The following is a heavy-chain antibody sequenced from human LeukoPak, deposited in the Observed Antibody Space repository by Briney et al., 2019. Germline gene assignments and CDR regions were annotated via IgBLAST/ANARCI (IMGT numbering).Heavy chain of an antibody. Sequence: GGSLRLSCAASGFTFSTSWMTWVRQAPGKGLEWVANINTDGSDNYYADSVKGRFTVSRDNAKDSLYLQMPRLRAEDTAVYYCARANSVCFDYWGLGTLVTVSS. J-gene: IGHJ4*02. V-gene: IGHV3-7*05. CDR3: ARANSVCFDY. CDR2: INTDGSDN. CDR1: GFTFSTSW. D-gene: IGHD4-11*01.